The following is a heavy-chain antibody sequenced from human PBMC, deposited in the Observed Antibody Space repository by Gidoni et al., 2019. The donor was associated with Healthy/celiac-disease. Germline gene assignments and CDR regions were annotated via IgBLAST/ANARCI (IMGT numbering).Heavy chain of an antibody. J-gene: IGHJ6*02. CDR2: IIPILGIA. V-gene: IGHV1-69*09. CDR1: AGTFSSYA. CDR3: ARESAGKTYYYYYGMDV. D-gene: IGHD6-19*01. Sequence: QVQLVQSGAEVKKPGSSVKVSCKASAGTFSSYAISWVRQAPGQGLEWMGRIIPILGIANYAQKFQGRVTITADKSTSTAYMELSSLRSEDTAVYYCARESAGKTYYYYYGMDVWGQGTTVTVSS.